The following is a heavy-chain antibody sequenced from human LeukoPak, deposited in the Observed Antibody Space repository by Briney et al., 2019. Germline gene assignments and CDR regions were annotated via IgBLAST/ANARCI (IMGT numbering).Heavy chain of an antibody. V-gene: IGHV4-30-4*01. D-gene: IGHD2-2*01. J-gene: IGHJ4*02. CDR2: IYYSGST. CDR3: AREGYCSSTSCWFL. CDR1: GGSISSGDYY. Sequence: SQTLSPTCTVSGGSISSGDYYWSWIRQPPGKGLEWIGYIYYSGSTYYNPSLKSRVTISVDTSKNQFSLKLSSVTAADTAVYYCAREGYCSSTSCWFLWGQGTLVTVPS.